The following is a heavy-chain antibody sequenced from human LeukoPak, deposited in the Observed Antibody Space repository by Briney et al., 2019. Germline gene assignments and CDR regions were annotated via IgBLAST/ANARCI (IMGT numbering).Heavy chain of an antibody. V-gene: IGHV3-21*01. D-gene: IGHD3-22*01. CDR3: ARGTYDSSGYYGY. CDR2: ISSSSSYM. CDR1: GFTFSSYS. Sequence: PGGSLRLSCAASGFTFSSYSMNWVRQAPGKGLEWVSSISSSSSYMYYADSVKGRFTISRDNAKNSLYLQMNSLRAEDTAVYYCARGTYDSSGYYGYWGQGTLVTVSS. J-gene: IGHJ4*02.